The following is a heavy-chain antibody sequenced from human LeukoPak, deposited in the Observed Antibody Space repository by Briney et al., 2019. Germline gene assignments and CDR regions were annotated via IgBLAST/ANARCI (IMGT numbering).Heavy chain of an antibody. CDR1: GASISTYY. Sequence: SETLSLTCTVSGASISTYYWSWFRQAAGTGLEWIGRIHASGSTYYNPSLQSRVSMSIDLSKNQFSLSLNSVTAADTAVFYCARDIGSRIWGKGTTVIASS. J-gene: IGHJ6*04. CDR2: IHASGST. V-gene: IGHV4-4*07. D-gene: IGHD1-26*01. CDR3: ARDIGSRI.